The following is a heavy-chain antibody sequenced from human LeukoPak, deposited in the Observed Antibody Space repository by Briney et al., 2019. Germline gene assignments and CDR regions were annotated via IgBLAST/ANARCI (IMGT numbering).Heavy chain of an antibody. CDR2: SGGSGVST. J-gene: IGHJ6*02. D-gene: IGHD3-10*01. V-gene: IGHV3-23*01. CDR1: GFTFSSYA. Sequence: GGSLRLSCAASGFTFSSYAMSWVRQAPGKGLEWVSGSGGSGVSTYHADSVKGRFTISRDNSKNTLYLQMNSLRAEDTAVYYCAKGERPQYMVRGVPYDYYLMDVWGRGTTVTVSS. CDR3: AKGERPQYMVRGVPYDYYLMDV.